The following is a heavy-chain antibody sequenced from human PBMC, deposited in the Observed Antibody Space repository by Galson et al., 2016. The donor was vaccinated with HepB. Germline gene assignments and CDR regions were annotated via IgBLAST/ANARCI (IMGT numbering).Heavy chain of an antibody. CDR2: IYADNGHT. V-gene: IGHV1-18*01. CDR3: ARAVAWNVDY. Sequence: SVKVSCKASGYTFTSYGISWVRQAPGQGLEWVGWIYADNGHTNYAQNLQGRVTVTMDTSASTAYMELRSLTSDDTAVYYCARAVAWNVDYWGQGTLVTVSS. CDR1: GYTFTSYG. J-gene: IGHJ4*02. D-gene: IGHD1-1*01.